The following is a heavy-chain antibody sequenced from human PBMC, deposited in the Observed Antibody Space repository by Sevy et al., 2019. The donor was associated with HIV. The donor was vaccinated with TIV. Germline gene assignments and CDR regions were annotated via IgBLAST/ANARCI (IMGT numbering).Heavy chain of an antibody. D-gene: IGHD3-3*01. V-gene: IGHV3-48*04. CDR3: ARDPTYYDFWSGYYTGWFDP. Sequence: GGSLRLSCVASGFTFSNYGMHWVRQAPGKGLEWVSYISGTGNTIYYADSVKGRFTISRDNAKNSLYLQMNSLRAEDTAVYYCARDPTYYDFWSGYYTGWFDPWGQGTLVTVSS. J-gene: IGHJ5*02. CDR1: GFTFSNYG. CDR2: ISGTGNTI.